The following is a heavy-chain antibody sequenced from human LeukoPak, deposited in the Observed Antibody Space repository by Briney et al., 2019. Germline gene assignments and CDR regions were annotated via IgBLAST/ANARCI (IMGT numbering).Heavy chain of an antibody. V-gene: IGHV3-30*03. Sequence: GGSLRLSCAAAGFTFSSYGMHWVRQAPGKGLEWVAVISYDGSNKYYADSVKGRFTISRDNSKNTLYLQMSSLRAEDTAVYYCARVRGSDWSVYHIDNWGQGTLVTVSS. CDR2: ISYDGSNK. CDR3: ARVRGSDWSVYHIDN. D-gene: IGHD6-19*01. J-gene: IGHJ4*02. CDR1: GFTFSSYG.